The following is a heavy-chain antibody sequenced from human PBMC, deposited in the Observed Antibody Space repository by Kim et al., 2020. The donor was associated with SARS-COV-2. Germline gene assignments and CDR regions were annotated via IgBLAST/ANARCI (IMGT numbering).Heavy chain of an antibody. Sequence: ASVKVSCKASGYTFTSYAMNWVRQAPGQGLEWMGWINTNTGNPTYAQGFTGRFVFSLDTSVSTAYLQISSLKAEDTAVYYCARDSYSSSWYGDYYYYYGMDVWGQGTTVTVSS. D-gene: IGHD6-13*01. CDR3: ARDSYSSSWYGDYYYYYGMDV. CDR2: INTNTGNP. V-gene: IGHV7-4-1*02. CDR1: GYTFTSYA. J-gene: IGHJ6*02.